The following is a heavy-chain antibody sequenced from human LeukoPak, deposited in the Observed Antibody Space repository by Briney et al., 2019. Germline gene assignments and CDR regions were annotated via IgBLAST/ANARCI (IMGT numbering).Heavy chain of an antibody. CDR1: GFTFSDHY. D-gene: IGHD3-22*01. Sequence: GGSLRLSCAVSGFTFSDHYMDWVRQTPGKGLEWVGRTRNKAKSYTTDYAASVKGRFTISRDDSKNSLYLQMDSLKMEDTAVYYCGRVYSGSGVYYEGDYWGQGTLVTVSS. J-gene: IGHJ4*02. CDR2: TRNKAKSYTT. CDR3: GRVYSGSGVYYEGDY. V-gene: IGHV3-72*01.